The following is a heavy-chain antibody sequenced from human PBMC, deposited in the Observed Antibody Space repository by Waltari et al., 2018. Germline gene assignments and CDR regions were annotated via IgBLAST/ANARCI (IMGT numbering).Heavy chain of an antibody. J-gene: IGHJ5*02. V-gene: IGHV7-4-1*02. D-gene: IGHD2-15*01. CDR3: ARGDIVIVPAADNWFDP. CDR2: INTNTGKP. Sequence: QVQLVQSGSEMKKPGASVKVSCKASGYTFINDGVNRVRQAPGQGLEWMGWINTNTGKPTYAQGFTGRFVFSSDTSVNTAYLQISNLKTEDTAVYYCARGDIVIVPAADNWFDPWGQGTLVTVSS. CDR1: GYTFINDG.